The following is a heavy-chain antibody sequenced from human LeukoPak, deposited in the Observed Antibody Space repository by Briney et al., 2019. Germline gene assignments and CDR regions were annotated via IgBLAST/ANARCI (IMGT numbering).Heavy chain of an antibody. CDR2: INSDGHST. CDR1: GFTFSSYA. J-gene: IGHJ4*02. V-gene: IGHV3-64D*09. D-gene: IGHD6-13*01. CDR3: VKDSSSWYWLDS. Sequence: GGSLRLSCSASGFTFSSYAMHWVRQAPGKGLEYVSAINSDGHSTYFADAVKGRFTISRDSSKNTLYLQMSSLRAEDTAMYYCVKDSSSWYWLDSWGQGTLVTVSS.